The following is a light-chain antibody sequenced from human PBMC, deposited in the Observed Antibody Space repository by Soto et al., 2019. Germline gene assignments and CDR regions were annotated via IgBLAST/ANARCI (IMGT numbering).Light chain of an antibody. J-gene: IGKJ1*01. CDR1: QSVGTY. Sequence: EIGLTQSPATLTLYTGERATLSCRASQSVGTYVSWFQQKPGHPPRLLISGASSRAAGIPARFSGSGSGTEFTLTISRLQSEDFAVYYCQQYNNWPPWTFGQGSKVAIK. CDR2: GAS. CDR3: QQYNNWPPWT. V-gene: IGKV3D-15*01.